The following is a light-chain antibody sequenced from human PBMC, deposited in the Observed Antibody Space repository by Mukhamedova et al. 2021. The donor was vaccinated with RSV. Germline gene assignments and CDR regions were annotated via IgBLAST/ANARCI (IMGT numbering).Light chain of an antibody. J-gene: IGKJ4*01. CDR3: QQHFRRPPT. CDR2: DSS. V-gene: IGKV3-11*01. Sequence: GQPLRLLIYDSSMRATGVPARFSGSGSGTDFTLTISSLEPGDFGVYYCQQHFRRPPTFGGGTKVEIK.